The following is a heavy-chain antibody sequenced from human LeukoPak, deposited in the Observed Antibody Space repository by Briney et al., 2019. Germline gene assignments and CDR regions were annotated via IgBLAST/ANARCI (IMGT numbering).Heavy chain of an antibody. V-gene: IGHV1-2*02. CDR3: ARDRYSSSWYPNY. D-gene: IGHD6-13*01. Sequence: ASVKVSCKASGYTFTGYYMHWVRQAPGQGLEWMGWINPNSGGTNYAQKFQGRVTMTRDTPISTAYMELSMLISDDTAVYYCARDRYSSSWYPNYWGQGTLVTVSS. J-gene: IGHJ4*02. CDR1: GYTFTGYY. CDR2: INPNSGGT.